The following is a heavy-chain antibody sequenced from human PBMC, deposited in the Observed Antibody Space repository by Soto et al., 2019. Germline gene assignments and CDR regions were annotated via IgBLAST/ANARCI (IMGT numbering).Heavy chain of an antibody. CDR2: ISSGGAVS. V-gene: IGHV3-11*01. J-gene: IGHJ5*02. CDR1: GFVFSDYY. CDR3: ARRLTGRTTGDWFDP. D-gene: IGHD1-1*01. Sequence: VQLVESGGGLVKPGGSLRLSCAASGFVFSDYYMTWIRQAPGKALEWVSDISSGGAVSNFADSVRGRFIISRDNTNNSLYLQMNNLRAEDTAIYYCARRLTGRTTGDWFDPWGQGTLVTVSS.